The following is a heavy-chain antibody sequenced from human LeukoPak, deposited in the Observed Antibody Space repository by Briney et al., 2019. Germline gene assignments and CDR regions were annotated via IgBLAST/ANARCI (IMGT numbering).Heavy chain of an antibody. CDR1: GYTFATYY. V-gene: IGHV1-46*01. CDR3: ARSTSFAMDV. J-gene: IGHJ6*02. Sequence: ASVKVSCKASGYTFATYYMCWVGQAPGQGLEWMGVINPTGSSTTYAQKFQGRVTMTRDTSTSTVYMEVNSLGSEDTAVYYCARSTSFAMDVWGQGTTVTVSS. CDR2: INPTGSST. D-gene: IGHD3-10*01.